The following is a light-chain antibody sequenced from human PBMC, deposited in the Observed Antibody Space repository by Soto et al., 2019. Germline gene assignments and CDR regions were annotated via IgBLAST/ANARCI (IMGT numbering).Light chain of an antibody. Sequence: QSALTQPPSASGTPGQRVTISCSGSRSNIGSNYVYWYQHLPGTAPKLLIHSNNQRPSGVPDRFSGSKSGTSASLAISGLRSGDEADYYCAAWDDSLSALYVFGTGTKVTVL. CDR3: AAWDDSLSALYV. V-gene: IGLV1-47*02. J-gene: IGLJ1*01. CDR2: SNN. CDR1: RSNIGSNY.